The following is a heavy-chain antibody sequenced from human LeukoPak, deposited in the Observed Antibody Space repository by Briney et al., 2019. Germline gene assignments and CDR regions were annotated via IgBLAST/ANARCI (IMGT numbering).Heavy chain of an antibody. CDR1: GFTFSSYA. J-gene: IGHJ4*02. Sequence: GRSLRLSCAASGFTFSSYAMHWVRQAPGKGLEWVAVISYDGSNKHYADSVKGRFTISRDNSKNTLYLQMNSLRAEDTAVYYCARDDCSSTSCYVLYNWGQGTLVTVSS. CDR2: ISYDGSNK. D-gene: IGHD2-2*01. CDR3: ARDDCSSTSCYVLYN. V-gene: IGHV3-30-3*01.